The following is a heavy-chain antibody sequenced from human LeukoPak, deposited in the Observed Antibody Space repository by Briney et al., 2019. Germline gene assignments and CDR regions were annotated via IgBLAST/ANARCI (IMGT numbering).Heavy chain of an antibody. CDR3: ARGHPVVNDAFDI. J-gene: IGHJ3*02. CDR2: INHSGST. D-gene: IGHD4-23*01. V-gene: IGHV4-34*01. Sequence: SETLSLTCAIYGGSFSGYYWSWIRQPPGKGLEWIGEINHSGSTNYNPFLKSRVTISVDTSKNQFSLKLSSVTAADTAVYYCARGHPVVNDAFDIWGQGTMVTVSS. CDR1: GGSFSGYY.